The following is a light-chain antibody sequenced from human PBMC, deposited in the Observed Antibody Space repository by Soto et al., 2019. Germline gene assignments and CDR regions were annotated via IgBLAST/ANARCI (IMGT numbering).Light chain of an antibody. J-gene: IGKJ1*01. V-gene: IGKV1-33*01. CDR3: QQYHTYWWT. CDR2: DAS. CDR1: QDISHY. Sequence: DIQMNQTPSSLSASVGDTVTITCQASQDISHYLNWYQQKPGKALKLLIYDASNLHPGVPSRFSGSGSETEFTLTINSLQPDDSATYYCQQYHTYWWTFGQGTKVDVK.